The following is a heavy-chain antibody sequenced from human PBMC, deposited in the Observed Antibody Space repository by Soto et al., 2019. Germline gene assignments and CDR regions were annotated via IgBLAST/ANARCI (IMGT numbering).Heavy chain of an antibody. CDR1: GYTFTGYY. V-gene: IGHV1-2*04. CDR3: ARDPSRGYSYGSDAFDM. D-gene: IGHD5-18*01. J-gene: IGHJ3*02. Sequence: ASVEVSCKASGYTFTGYYIHWVRQAPGQGLEWMGWINPNSGGTNYAQKFQGWVTMTRDTCISTAYMELSRLRSDDTAVYYCARDPSRGYSYGSDAFDMWGPGTMLTV. CDR2: INPNSGGT.